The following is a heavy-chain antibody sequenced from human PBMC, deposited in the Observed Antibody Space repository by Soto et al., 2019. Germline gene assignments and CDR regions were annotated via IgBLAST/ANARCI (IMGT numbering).Heavy chain of an antibody. J-gene: IGHJ6*02. V-gene: IGHV4-39*01. Sequence: SETLSLTCTVSGGSISSSSYYWGWIRQPPGKGLEWIGSIYYSGSTYYNPSLKSRVTISVDTSKNQFSLKLSSVTAADTAVYYCARWGWVQSTYGMDVWGQGTTVTVSS. CDR1: GGSISSSSYY. CDR3: ARWGWVQSTYGMDV. D-gene: IGHD5-18*01. CDR2: IYYSGST.